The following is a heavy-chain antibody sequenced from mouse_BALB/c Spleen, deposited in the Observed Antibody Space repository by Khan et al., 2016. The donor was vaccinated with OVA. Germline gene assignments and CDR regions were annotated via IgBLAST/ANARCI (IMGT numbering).Heavy chain of an antibody. V-gene: IGHV1-77*01. CDR3: TRSGIGSFAF. J-gene: IGHJ3*01. CDR1: GYTFTDYY. Sequence: QVQLQQSGAELARPGASVKLSCKASGYTFTDYYINWVKQRTGQGLEWIGDIYPGNGKTKYNEKLKGKDTLTVDKSYSTAFMHLSSLTSEDSAVYFCTRSGIGSFAFWGQGTLVTVSS. CDR2: IYPGNGKT. D-gene: IGHD2-14*01.